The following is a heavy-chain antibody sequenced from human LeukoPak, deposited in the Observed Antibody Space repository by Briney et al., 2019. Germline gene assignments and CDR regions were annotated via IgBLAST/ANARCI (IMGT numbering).Heavy chain of an antibody. CDR1: EFTVSRNY. Sequence: GGSLRRYCTASEFTVSRNYMLWVRQAPGKGLEWVSLIFSNGDTHYADSVKGRFTISRDTSKNTVSLQMNSLRVEDTAMYYCTRDQTNYWGRGTLVAVSS. CDR2: IFSNGDT. CDR3: TRDQTNY. V-gene: IGHV3-53*01. J-gene: IGHJ4*02.